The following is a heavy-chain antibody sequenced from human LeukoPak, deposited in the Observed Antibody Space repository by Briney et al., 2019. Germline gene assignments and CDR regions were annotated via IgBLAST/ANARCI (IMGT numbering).Heavy chain of an antibody. J-gene: IGHJ4*02. Sequence: PGGSLRLSCAASGFTFSSYAMSWVRQAPGKGLEWVSAISGSGGSTYYADSVKGRFTISRDSSKNTLYLQMNSLRAEDTAVYYCAKDEDIVLLYYFDYWGQGTLVTVSS. V-gene: IGHV3-23*01. D-gene: IGHD2-8*01. CDR3: AKDEDIVLLYYFDY. CDR1: GFTFSSYA. CDR2: ISGSGGST.